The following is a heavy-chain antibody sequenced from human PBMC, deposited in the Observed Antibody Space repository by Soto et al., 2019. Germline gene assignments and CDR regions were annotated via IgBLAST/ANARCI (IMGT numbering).Heavy chain of an antibody. Sequence: PSETLSLTCAVYGGSFSGYYWTWIRQPPGTGLEWIGEINHSGSTNYNPSLKSRVTISVDTSKNQFSLKLTSVTAADTAVYYCASDKYTGFFDYWGQGTGVT. V-gene: IGHV4-34*01. CDR3: ASDKYTGFFDY. D-gene: IGHD5-12*01. CDR1: GGSFSGYY. J-gene: IGHJ4*02. CDR2: INHSGST.